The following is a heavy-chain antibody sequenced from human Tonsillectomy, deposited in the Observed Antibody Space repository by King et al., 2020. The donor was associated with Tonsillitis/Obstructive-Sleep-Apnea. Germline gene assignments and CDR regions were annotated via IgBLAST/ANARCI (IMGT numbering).Heavy chain of an antibody. CDR3: ACAVGGSGCNWYRGL. D-gene: IGHD2-21*02. CDR1: GFTFHDYY. V-gene: IGHV3-11*01. Sequence: VQLVEAGGGLVKPGGSLKLSCEASGFTFHDYYMSWIRQAPGKRLEGASYISCSGGTIYYADTVKGRVTISRDNDKNSLSLQMKSLRAEDTAVYYCACAVGGSGCNWYRGLWGRGTLVTVSS. CDR2: ISCSGGTI. J-gene: IGHJ2*01.